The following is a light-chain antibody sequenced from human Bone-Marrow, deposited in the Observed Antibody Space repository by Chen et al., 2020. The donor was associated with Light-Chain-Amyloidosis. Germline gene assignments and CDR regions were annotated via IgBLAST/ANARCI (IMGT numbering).Light chain of an antibody. V-gene: IGLV2-8*01. CDR2: EVS. CDR3: SSYAGSNNFV. Sequence: QSALAQPPSASGSPGQSVTISCAGTSSDVGDYKYVSWYQQHPGKAPKLMIYEVSTRPSGVPDRFSGSKSGNTASLTVAGLQAEDEADYCCSSYAGSNNFVFGTGTKVTVL. J-gene: IGLJ1*01. CDR1: SSDVGDYKY.